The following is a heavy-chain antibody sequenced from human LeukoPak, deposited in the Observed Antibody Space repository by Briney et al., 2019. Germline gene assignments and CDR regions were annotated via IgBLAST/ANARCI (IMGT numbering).Heavy chain of an antibody. V-gene: IGHV1-18*01. CDR3: ARDGGQYGSGSHDAFDI. Sequence: GASVKVSCKTSGYTFTIYGISWVRQAPGQGLEWMGWISGDNGNTNYAQKLQGRVTMTTDTSTSTAYLELRSLRSDDTAVYYCARDGGQYGSGSHDAFDIWGQGTMVTVSS. J-gene: IGHJ3*02. CDR1: GYTFTIYG. CDR2: ISGDNGNT. D-gene: IGHD3-10*01.